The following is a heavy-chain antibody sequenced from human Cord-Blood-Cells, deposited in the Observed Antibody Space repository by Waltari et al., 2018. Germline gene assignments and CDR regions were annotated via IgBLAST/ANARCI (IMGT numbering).Heavy chain of an antibody. CDR1: WYTVVSYE. V-gene: IGHV1-8*01. J-gene: IGHJ2*01. D-gene: IGHD3-10*01. CDR2: MNPISCNT. CDR3: ARWSRSGWYFDL. Sequence: QLQLLPSAAEVTKPGVSVEDSCEASWYTVVSYENNWLRQANGQGLKWMGWMNPISCNTGYAQNFQGRFTMTRNTSIITAYMELSSLRFEDTAVYHFARWSRSGWYFDLWGRRTLVTVSS.